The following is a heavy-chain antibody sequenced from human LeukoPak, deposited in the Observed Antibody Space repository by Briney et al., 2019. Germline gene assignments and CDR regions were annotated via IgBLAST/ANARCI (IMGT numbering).Heavy chain of an antibody. CDR3: ARSRAYYDFWSGF. D-gene: IGHD3-3*01. J-gene: IGHJ4*02. CDR1: GFTFSSYA. V-gene: IGHV3-23*01. Sequence: GGSLRLSCAASGFTFSSYAMSWVRQAPGKGLEWVSAISGSGGSTYYADSVKGRFTISRDNAKNSLYLQMNSLRAEDTAVYYCARSRAYYDFWSGFWGQGTLVTVSS. CDR2: ISGSGGST.